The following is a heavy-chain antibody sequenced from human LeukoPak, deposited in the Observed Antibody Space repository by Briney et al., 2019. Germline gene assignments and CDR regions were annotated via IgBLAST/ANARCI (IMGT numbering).Heavy chain of an antibody. D-gene: IGHD3-10*01. Sequence: GASVKVSCKASGGTFSSYAISWVRQAPGQGLEWMGGIIPIFGTANYAQKFQGRVTITADESTSTAYMELSSLRSEDTAVYYCASHMDYGSGSYFWWGQGTLVTVSS. CDR3: ASHMDYGSGSYFW. CDR2: IIPIFGTA. CDR1: GGTFSSYA. J-gene: IGHJ4*02. V-gene: IGHV1-69*13.